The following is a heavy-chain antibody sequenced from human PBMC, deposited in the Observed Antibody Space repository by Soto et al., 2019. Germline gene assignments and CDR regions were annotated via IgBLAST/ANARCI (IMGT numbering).Heavy chain of an antibody. CDR2: IKSKTDGGTT. D-gene: IGHD6-19*01. Sequence: PVGSLRLSCAASGFTFSNAWMSWVRQAPGKGLEWVGRIKSKTDGGTTDYAAPVKGRFTISRDDSKNTLYLQMNSLKTEDTAVYYCTVWLVQGAGDYWGQGTLVTVSS. V-gene: IGHV3-15*01. CDR1: GFTFSNAW. J-gene: IGHJ4*02. CDR3: TVWLVQGAGDY.